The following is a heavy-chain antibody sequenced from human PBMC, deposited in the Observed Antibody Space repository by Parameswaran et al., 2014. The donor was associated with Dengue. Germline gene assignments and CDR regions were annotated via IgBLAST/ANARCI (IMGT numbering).Heavy chain of an antibody. J-gene: IGHJ3*01. CDR2: IYYSGST. CDR3: ARQAGYSDGFGAFDV. D-gene: IGHD5-18*01. V-gene: IGHV4-39*01. CDR1: GGSISSSSYY. Sequence: AGGSLRLSCTVSGGSISSSSYYWGWIRQPPGKGLEWIGSIYYSGSTYSNPSLRSRVTISIDTSKNQFSLKLSSVTAADTAVYYCARQAGYSDGFGAFDVWGQGTMVTVSS.